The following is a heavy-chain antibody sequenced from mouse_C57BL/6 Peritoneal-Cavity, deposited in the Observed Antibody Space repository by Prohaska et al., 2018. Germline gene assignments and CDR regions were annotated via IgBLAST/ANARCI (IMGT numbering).Heavy chain of an antibody. CDR3: AGGEGAWFAY. J-gene: IGHJ3*01. V-gene: IGHV1-82*01. CDR1: GYAFSSSW. Sequence: PGASVKISCKASGYAFSSSWMNWVKQRPGKGLEWIGRIYPGDGDTNYNGKFKGKATLTADKSSSTAYMQLSSLTSEDSAVYFCAGGEGAWFAYWGQGTLVTVSA. CDR2: IYPGDGDT.